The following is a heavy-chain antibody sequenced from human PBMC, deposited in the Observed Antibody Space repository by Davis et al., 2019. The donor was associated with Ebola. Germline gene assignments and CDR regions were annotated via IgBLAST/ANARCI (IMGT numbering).Heavy chain of an antibody. CDR3: ARDYIFAFDL. J-gene: IGHJ5*02. D-gene: IGHD4-11*01. V-gene: IGHV3-48*02. CDR1: GFLFTDYS. CDR2: ITKGNDAL. Sequence: GESLRISCAASGFLFTDYSMNWDRQAPGKGLEWVPYITKGNDALLYEDSVKGRFTVSRDNAKNSLFLQMNSLGDEDSAVYYCARDYIFAFDLWGQGTQVTVSS.